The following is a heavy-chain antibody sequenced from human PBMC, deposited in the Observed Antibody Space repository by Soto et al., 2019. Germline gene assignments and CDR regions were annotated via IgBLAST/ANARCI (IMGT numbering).Heavy chain of an antibody. V-gene: IGHV5-51*01. J-gene: IGHJ5*02. CDR1: AYNFAGYW. D-gene: IGHD2-15*01. Sequence: PGESLKISCKASAYNFAGYWLGWVRQMPGKGLELMGIIYPGDSDTRYSPSFQGQVTFSADKSISTAYVQWSSLKASDTAMYYCARSYFRGGSKFVIFDLWGQGYLVTVSS. CDR3: ARSYFRGGSKFVIFDL. CDR2: IYPGDSDT.